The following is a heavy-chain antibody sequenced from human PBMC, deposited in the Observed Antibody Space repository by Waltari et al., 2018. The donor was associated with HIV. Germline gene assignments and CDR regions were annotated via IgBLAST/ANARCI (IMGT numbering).Heavy chain of an antibody. CDR1: GGPFSSYA. V-gene: IGHV1-69*06. D-gene: IGHD6-19*01. J-gene: IGHJ3*02. CDR2: IIPIFGTA. CDR3: AREGIAVAGTVDAFDI. Sequence: QVQLVQSGAEVKKPGSSVKVSCKASGGPFSSYAISSVRQAPGQGLEWMGGIIPIFGTANYAQKFQGRVTITADKSTSTAYMELSSLRSEDTAVYYCAREGIAVAGTVDAFDIWGQGTMVTVSS.